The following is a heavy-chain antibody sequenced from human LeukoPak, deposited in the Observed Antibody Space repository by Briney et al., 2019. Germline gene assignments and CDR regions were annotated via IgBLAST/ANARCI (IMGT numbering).Heavy chain of an antibody. CDR3: ARGRAYCSSTSCYGGDWFDP. CDR1: GGTFSSYA. J-gene: IGHJ5*02. V-gene: IGHV1-69*13. D-gene: IGHD2-2*01. CDR2: IIPIFGTA. Sequence: SVKVSCKASGGTFSSYAISWVRQAPGQGLEWMGGIIPIFGTANYAQKFQGRVTITADESTSTAYMELSSLRSEHTAVYYCARGRAYCSSTSCYGGDWFDPWGQGTLVTVSS.